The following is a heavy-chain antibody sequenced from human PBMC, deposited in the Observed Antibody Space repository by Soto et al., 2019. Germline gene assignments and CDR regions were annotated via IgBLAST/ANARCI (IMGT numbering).Heavy chain of an antibody. J-gene: IGHJ3*02. V-gene: IGHV3-23*01. CDR3: ATRGKMFFGVAIEAFDI. Sequence: GSLRLSCAASGFTFSSYAMSWVRQAPGKGLEWVSAISGSGGSTYYADSVKGRFTISRDNSKNTLYLQMNSLRAEDTAVYYCATRGKMFFGVAIEAFDIWGQGTMVTVSS. D-gene: IGHD3-3*01. CDR2: ISGSGGST. CDR1: GFTFSSYA.